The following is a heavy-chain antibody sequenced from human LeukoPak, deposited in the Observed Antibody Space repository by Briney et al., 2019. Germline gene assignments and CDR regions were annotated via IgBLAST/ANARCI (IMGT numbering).Heavy chain of an antibody. J-gene: IGHJ5*02. Sequence: SETLSLTCTVSGGSISSSSYYWGWLRQPPGKGLEWIGSIYYSRSTYYHPSLKSRVTISVDTSKNQFSLKLSSVTAADTAVYYCARDRDDDPNSSWYRSGLNWFDPWGQGTLVTVSS. V-gene: IGHV4-39*07. CDR1: GGSISSSSYY. CDR3: ARDRDDDPNSSWYRSGLNWFDP. CDR2: IYYSRST. D-gene: IGHD6-13*01.